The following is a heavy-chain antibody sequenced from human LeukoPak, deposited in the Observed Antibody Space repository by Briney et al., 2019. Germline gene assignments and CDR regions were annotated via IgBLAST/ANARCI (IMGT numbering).Heavy chain of an antibody. CDR1: GFTFSSYG. Sequence: GGSLRLSCAASGFTFSSYGMHWVRQAPGKGLEWVAVIWYDGSNKYYADSVKGRFTISRDNSKNTLYLQMNSLRAEDTAVYYCARGEDILTGYWSGWFDPWGQGTLVTVSS. CDR2: IWYDGSNK. V-gene: IGHV3-33*01. CDR3: ARGEDILTGYWSGWFDP. D-gene: IGHD3-9*01. J-gene: IGHJ5*02.